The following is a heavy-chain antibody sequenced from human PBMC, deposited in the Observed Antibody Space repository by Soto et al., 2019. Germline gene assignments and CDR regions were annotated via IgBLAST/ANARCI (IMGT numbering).Heavy chain of an antibody. J-gene: IGHJ6*02. CDR1: GYSFTSYW. CDR3: ASDIAVAGTREGGGMDV. D-gene: IGHD6-19*01. Sequence: GESLKISCKGSGYSFTSYWIGWVRQMPGKGLEWMGIIYPGDSDTRYSPSFQDQVTISADKSISTAYLQWSSLKASDTAMYYCASDIAVAGTREGGGMDVWGQGTTVTVSS. V-gene: IGHV5-51*01. CDR2: IYPGDSDT.